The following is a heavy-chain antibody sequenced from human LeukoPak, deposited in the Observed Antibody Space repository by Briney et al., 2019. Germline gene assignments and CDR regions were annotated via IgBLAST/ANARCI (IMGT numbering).Heavy chain of an antibody. D-gene: IGHD2-2*01. V-gene: IGHV4-34*01. Sequence: SQSLSLTCPVYGGSFSVHYSTWIRPVPRKWLEWIGESTHTGSTNYAPSLKSRVTISVDTSKNQFSLKLTSVSSADTAVYHCARGRTGAAALDFWGPGTLVTVSS. CDR2: STHTGST. J-gene: IGHJ4*02. CDR3: ARGRTGAAALDF. CDR1: GGSFSVHY.